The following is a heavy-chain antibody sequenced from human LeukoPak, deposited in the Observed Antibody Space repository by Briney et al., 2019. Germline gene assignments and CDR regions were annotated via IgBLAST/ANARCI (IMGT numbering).Heavy chain of an antibody. V-gene: IGHV3-66*01. CDR3: ARAYYYDSSGYYYFGVAFDI. D-gene: IGHD3-22*01. Sequence: PGGSLRLSCAASGFTVSSNYMSWVRQAPGKGLEWVSVIYSGGSTYYADSVKGRFTISRVNSKNTLYLQMNSLRAEDTAVYYCARAYYYDSSGYYYFGVAFDIWGQGTMVTVSS. CDR2: IYSGGST. CDR1: GFTVSSNY. J-gene: IGHJ3*02.